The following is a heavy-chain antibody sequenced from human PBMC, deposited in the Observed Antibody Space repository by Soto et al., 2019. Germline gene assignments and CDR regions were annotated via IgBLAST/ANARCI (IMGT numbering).Heavy chain of an antibody. J-gene: IGHJ4*02. D-gene: IGHD1-26*01. V-gene: IGHV1-3*01. CDR2: INAGNGDT. Sequence: ASVKVSCKASGYTFTYYYIHWVRQAPDQRLEWMGWINAGNGDTKYSQKFQGRVTITRDTSASTVYMELSSLRYEDTAVYYCARVQGGYSGSYRFDYWGQGTLVTVSS. CDR3: ARVQGGYSGSYRFDY. CDR1: GYTFTYYY.